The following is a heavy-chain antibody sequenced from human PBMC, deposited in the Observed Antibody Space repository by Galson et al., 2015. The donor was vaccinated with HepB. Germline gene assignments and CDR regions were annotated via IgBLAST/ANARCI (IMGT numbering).Heavy chain of an antibody. J-gene: IGHJ3*02. D-gene: IGHD3-9*01. V-gene: IGHV3-21*01. CDR1: GFTFSSYS. Sequence: SLRLSCAASGFTFSSYSMNWVRQAPGKGLEWVSSISSSSSYIYYADSVKGRFTISRDNAKNSLYLQMNSLRAEDTAVYYCAREAPFVKDYDILTGYYHGAFDIWGQGTMVTVSS. CDR2: ISSSSSYI. CDR3: AREAPFVKDYDILTGYYHGAFDI.